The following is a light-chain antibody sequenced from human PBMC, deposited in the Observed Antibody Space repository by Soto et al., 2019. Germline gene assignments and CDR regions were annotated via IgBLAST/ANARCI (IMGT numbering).Light chain of an antibody. J-gene: IGLJ2*01. V-gene: IGLV2-14*01. CDR2: DVS. Sequence: QSVLTQPASVSGSPGQSITISCTGTSSDVGGYNHVAWYQQHPGKAPKLIIYDVSNRPSGVSNRFSGSKSGNTASQTISGLQAEDEADYYCSSNTGSSTTPVVFGGGTKLTVL. CDR3: SSNTGSSTTPVV. CDR1: SSDVGGYNH.